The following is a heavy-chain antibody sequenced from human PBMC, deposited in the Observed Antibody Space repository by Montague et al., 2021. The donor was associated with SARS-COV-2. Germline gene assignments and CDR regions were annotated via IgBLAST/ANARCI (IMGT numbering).Heavy chain of an antibody. CDR2: ISSDTLHT. V-gene: IGHV3-21*01. D-gene: IGHD3-16*01. J-gene: IGHJ4*02. Sequence: SLRLSCETSGFTFSRNSMNWVRQAPGKGLEWVSTISSDTLHTFYXESXQGRFTISRDNAKNELYLQMNSLRAEDMAVYYCARGGEIDVWAPFGHWGQGTLVTVSS. CDR3: ARGGEIDVWAPFGH. CDR1: GFTFSRNS.